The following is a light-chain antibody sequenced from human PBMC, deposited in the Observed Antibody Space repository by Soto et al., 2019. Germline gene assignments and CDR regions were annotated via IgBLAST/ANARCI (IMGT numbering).Light chain of an antibody. CDR1: QSISNY. Sequence: DIQMTQSPSSLSASVGDRVTITCRASQSISNYLNWYQQKPGKAPKLLIYAAFSLQSGVPSRFSGSGSGTDFTLTISSLQLEDFATYYCQQSYSTPPYTFGQGTKLEI. V-gene: IGKV1-39*01. J-gene: IGKJ2*01. CDR2: AAF. CDR3: QQSYSTPPYT.